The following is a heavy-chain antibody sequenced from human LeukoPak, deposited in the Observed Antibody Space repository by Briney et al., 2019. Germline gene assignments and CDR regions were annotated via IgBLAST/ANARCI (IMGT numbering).Heavy chain of an antibody. Sequence: GGSLRLSCAASGFSFSDYAMSWVRQAPGKGLVWVSAISGSGGDTYFADSVKGRFTISRDNSKRTVFLQMDSLRAEDTAVYYCAKDPHFYYYYYMDVWGNGTTVTVSS. CDR2: ISGSGGDT. V-gene: IGHV3-23*01. J-gene: IGHJ6*03. CDR1: GFSFSDYA. CDR3: AKDPHFYYYYYMDV.